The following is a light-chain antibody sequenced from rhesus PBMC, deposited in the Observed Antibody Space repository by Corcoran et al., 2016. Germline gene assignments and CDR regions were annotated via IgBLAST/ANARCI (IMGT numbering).Light chain of an antibody. CDR2: AAS. V-gene: IGKV1-18*01. Sequence: DIQMTQSPSSLSASVGDKVTIPCRASQGISSWLAWYQQKPGKAPKLLIYAASSLQIGVPSRFSGSGSGTDYTLTISSLQPEDFATYYCQQGYNTPWTFGQGTKVEIK. CDR1: QGISSW. CDR3: QQGYNTPWT. J-gene: IGKJ1*01.